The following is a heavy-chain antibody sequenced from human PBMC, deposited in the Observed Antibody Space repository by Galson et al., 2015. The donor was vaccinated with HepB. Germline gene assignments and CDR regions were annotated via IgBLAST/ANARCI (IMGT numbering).Heavy chain of an antibody. Sequence: SLRLSCAASGFTFSSYAMHWVRQAPGKGLEWVAVISYDGSNKYYADSVKGRFTISRDNSKNTLYLQMNSLRAEDTAVYYCARELGNWNYAVTAIGLDYWGQGTLVTVSS. J-gene: IGHJ4*02. CDR3: ARELGNWNYAVTAIGLDY. D-gene: IGHD1-7*01. CDR1: GFTFSSYA. CDR2: ISYDGSNK. V-gene: IGHV3-30-3*01.